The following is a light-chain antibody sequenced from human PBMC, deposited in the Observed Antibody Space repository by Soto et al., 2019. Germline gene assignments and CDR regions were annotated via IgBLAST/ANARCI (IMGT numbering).Light chain of an antibody. CDR1: SSDVGSYNR. CDR3: SSYTSSSTLG. CDR2: EVS. Sequence: QSVLTQPPSVSGSPGQSVTISCTGTSSDVGSYNRVSWYQQPPGTAPKLMIYEVSNRPSGVPDRFSGSKSGNTASLTISGLQAEDEADYYCSSYTSSSTLGFGGGTKVTVL. J-gene: IGLJ2*01. V-gene: IGLV2-18*02.